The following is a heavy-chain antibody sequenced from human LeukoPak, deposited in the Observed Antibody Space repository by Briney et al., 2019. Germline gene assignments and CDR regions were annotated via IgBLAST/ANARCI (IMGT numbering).Heavy chain of an antibody. Sequence: GGSLRLSCAASGFTFSSYGTHWVRQAPGKGLEWVAVIWYDGSNKYYADSVKGRFTISRDNSKNTLYLQMNSLRADDTAVYYCARDHVVIAATQNWFNPWGQGTLVTVSS. J-gene: IGHJ5*02. CDR2: IWYDGSNK. D-gene: IGHD2-15*01. CDR1: GFTFSSYG. CDR3: ARDHVVIAATQNWFNP. V-gene: IGHV3-33*01.